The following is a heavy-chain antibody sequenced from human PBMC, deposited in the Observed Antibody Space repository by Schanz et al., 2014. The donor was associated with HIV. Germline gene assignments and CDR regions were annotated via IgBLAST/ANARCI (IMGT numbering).Heavy chain of an antibody. CDR2: ISTYNGNT. Sequence: QVQLVQSGTEVKKPGASVKVSCKASGYTFSSYGISWVRQAPGQGLEWMGWISTYNGNTIYAQKFQGRVTMTRNTSINTAYMEVSGLKSEDTAVYYCARKMSISNQWLRALYSNYGMDVWGQGTTVTVSS. V-gene: IGHV1-18*01. D-gene: IGHD5-12*01. J-gene: IGHJ6*02. CDR1: GYTFSSYG. CDR3: ARKMSISNQWLRALYSNYGMDV.